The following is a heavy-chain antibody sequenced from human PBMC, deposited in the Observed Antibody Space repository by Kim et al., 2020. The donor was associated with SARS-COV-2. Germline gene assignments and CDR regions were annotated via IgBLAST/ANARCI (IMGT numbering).Heavy chain of an antibody. CDR1: GGSITRSSFY. CDR2: IYYSGST. D-gene: IGHD3-9*01. CDR3: ARHRAQGDILTGYYFDS. J-gene: IGHJ4*02. V-gene: IGHV4-39*01. Sequence: SETLSLTCTVSGGSITRSSFYWGWIRQPPGKGLEWVGSIYYSGSTYYNPSLKSRVTISVDTSTNQFSLKLSSVTATDTAVYYCARHRAQGDILTGYYFDSWGQGTLVTVSS.